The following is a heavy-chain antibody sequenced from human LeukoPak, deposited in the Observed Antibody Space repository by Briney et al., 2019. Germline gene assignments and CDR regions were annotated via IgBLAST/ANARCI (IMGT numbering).Heavy chain of an antibody. CDR2: INHSGST. Sequence: SETLSLTCAVYGGSFSGYYWSWIRQPPGKGLEWIGEINHSGSTNYNPSLKSRVTISVDTSKNQFSLKLSSVTAADTAVYYCARVSPYYDSSGYYFFDAFDIWGQGTMVTVSS. CDR1: GGSFSGYY. D-gene: IGHD3-22*01. V-gene: IGHV4-34*01. CDR3: ARVSPYYDSSGYYFFDAFDI. J-gene: IGHJ3*02.